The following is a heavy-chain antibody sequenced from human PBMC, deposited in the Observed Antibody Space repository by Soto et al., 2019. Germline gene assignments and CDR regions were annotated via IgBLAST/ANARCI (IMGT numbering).Heavy chain of an antibody. D-gene: IGHD6-19*01. V-gene: IGHV4-34*01. CDR2: INHSGST. CDR1: GGSFSGYY. Sequence: QVQLQQWGAGLLKPSETLSLTCAVYGGSFSGYYWSWIRQPPGKGLEWIGEINHSGSTNYNPSLKSRVTISVDTSKNQFSLKLSSVTAADTAVYYCATVTVAGNGYWGQGTLVTVSS. J-gene: IGHJ4*02. CDR3: ATVTVAGNGY.